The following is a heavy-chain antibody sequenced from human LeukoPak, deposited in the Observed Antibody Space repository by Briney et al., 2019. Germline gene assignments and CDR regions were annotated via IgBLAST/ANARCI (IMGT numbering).Heavy chain of an antibody. CDR1: GFTFSSFS. CDR2: LSSGGGSP. D-gene: IGHD2-15*01. V-gene: IGHV3-23*01. J-gene: IGHJ4*02. Sequence: PGGSLRLSCAASGFTFSSFSMNWVRQAPGKGLEWISGLSSGGGSPYYADSVKGRFTISRDNSKNTLFLQMNSLRAEDTAIYYCTKVTSTGSCYQSDYWGQGTLVTVSS. CDR3: TKVTSTGSCYQSDY.